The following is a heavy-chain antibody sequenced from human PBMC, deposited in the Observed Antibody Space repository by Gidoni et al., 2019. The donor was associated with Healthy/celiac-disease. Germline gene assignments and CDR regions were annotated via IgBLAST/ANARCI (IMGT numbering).Heavy chain of an antibody. V-gene: IGHV5-51*03. D-gene: IGHD1-26*01. J-gene: IGHJ3*02. CDR3: ARLKGFTWELLELGAFDI. CDR1: GYSFTSYW. Sequence: EVKKPGESLKISCKGSGYSFTSYWIGWVRQMPGKGLEWMGIIYPGDSDTRYSPSFQGQVTISADKSISTAYLQWSSLKASDTAMYYCARLKGFTWELLELGAFDIWGQGTMVTVSS. CDR2: IYPGDSDT.